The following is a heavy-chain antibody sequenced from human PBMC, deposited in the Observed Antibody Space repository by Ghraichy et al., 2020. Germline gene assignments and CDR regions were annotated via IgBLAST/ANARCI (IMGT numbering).Heavy chain of an antibody. CDR1: GGSISSYY. V-gene: IGHV4-59*01. D-gene: IGHD4-23*01. CDR2: IYYSRST. J-gene: IGHJ4*02. CDR3: ARSYGGNYYFDY. Sequence: SETLSLTCTVSGGSISSYYWSWIRQPPGKGLEWIGYIYYSRSTNYNPSLKSRVTISVDTSKNQFSLKLSSVTAADTAVYYCARSYGGNYYFDYWGQGTLVTVSS.